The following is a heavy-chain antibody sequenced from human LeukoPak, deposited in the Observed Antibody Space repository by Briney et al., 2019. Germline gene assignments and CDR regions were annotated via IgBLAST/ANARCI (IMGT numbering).Heavy chain of an antibody. V-gene: IGHV3-33*01. Sequence: PGGSLRLSCAASGFTFSSYGMHWVRQAPGKGLEWVAVIWYDGSNKYYADSVKGRFTISRDNSKNTLYLQMNSLRAEDTAVYYCARVGDTAMVTGENYFDYWGQGTLVTVSS. CDR2: IWYDGSNK. J-gene: IGHJ4*02. CDR1: GFTFSSYG. CDR3: ARVGDTAMVTGENYFDY. D-gene: IGHD5-18*01.